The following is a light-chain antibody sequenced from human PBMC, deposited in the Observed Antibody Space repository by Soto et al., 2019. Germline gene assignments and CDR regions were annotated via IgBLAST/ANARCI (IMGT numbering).Light chain of an antibody. CDR2: DAS. V-gene: IGKV1-33*01. J-gene: IGKJ4*01. CDR1: QDISTY. CDR3: QQYDNLPLT. Sequence: DIQMTQSPSSLSASAGDRVTLTCQASQDISTYVNWYQQKPGKAPKLLIYDASNLETGVPSRFSGSGSGTDFTFTISSLQPEDIATYSCQQYDNLPLTFGGGTKV.